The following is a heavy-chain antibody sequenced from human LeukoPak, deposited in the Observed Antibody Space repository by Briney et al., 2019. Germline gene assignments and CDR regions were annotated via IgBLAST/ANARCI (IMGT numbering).Heavy chain of an antibody. V-gene: IGHV1-46*01. D-gene: IGHD3-9*01. CDR2: INPSGGST. Sequence: ASVTVSCKASGYTFTSYYMHWVRQAPGQGLEWMGIINPSGGSTSYAQKFQGRVAMTRDTSTSTVYMELSSLRSEDTAVYYCARDNRLNYDILTGYFLGYWGQGTLVTVSS. CDR1: GYTFTSYY. CDR3: ARDNRLNYDILTGYFLGY. J-gene: IGHJ4*02.